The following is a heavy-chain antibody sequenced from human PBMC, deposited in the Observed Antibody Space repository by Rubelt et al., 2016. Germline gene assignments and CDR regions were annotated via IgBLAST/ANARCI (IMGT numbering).Heavy chain of an antibody. Sequence: QVQLVQSGAEVKKPGASVKVSCKASGYTFTSYGFSWVRQAPGQGLEWMGWINAYNGNTNYEQKFQDRVIMTPDTSPSTAYMGVRSLRSDDTAVYYWARGRGGLVDYWGQGTLVTVSA. CDR1: GYTFTSYG. J-gene: IGHJ4*02. CDR3: ARGRGGLVDY. V-gene: IGHV1-18*01. CDR2: INAYNGNT. D-gene: IGHD2-15*01.